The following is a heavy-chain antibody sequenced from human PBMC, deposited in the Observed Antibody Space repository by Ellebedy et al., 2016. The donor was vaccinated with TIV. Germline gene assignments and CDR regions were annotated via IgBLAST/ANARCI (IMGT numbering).Heavy chain of an antibody. CDR3: ARVRFGDTAVDY. V-gene: IGHV3-74*01. Sequence: HTGGSLRLSCAASGFTFNSYWMVWVRQAPGKGLVWVSHINVDGSTTTYADSVEGRFTISRENAKNSLYLQITSLRAEDTAVYYCARVRFGDTAVDYWGQGTLVTVSS. J-gene: IGHJ4*03. D-gene: IGHD2-21*01. CDR2: INVDGSTT. CDR1: GFTFNSYW.